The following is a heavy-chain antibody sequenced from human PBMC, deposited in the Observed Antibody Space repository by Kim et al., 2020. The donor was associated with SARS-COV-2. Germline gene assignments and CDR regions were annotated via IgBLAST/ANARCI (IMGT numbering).Heavy chain of an antibody. CDR1: GFTFSSYS. Sequence: GGSLRLSCAASGFTFSSYSMNWVRQAPGKGLEWVSYISSSSSTIYYADSVKGRFTISRDNAKNSLYLQMNSLRAEDTAVYYCARDSLRAVYDSSGYYPFDYWRQGALVTVSS. J-gene: IGHJ4*02. D-gene: IGHD3-22*01. V-gene: IGHV3-48*04. CDR2: ISSSSSTI. CDR3: ARDSLRAVYDSSGYYPFDY.